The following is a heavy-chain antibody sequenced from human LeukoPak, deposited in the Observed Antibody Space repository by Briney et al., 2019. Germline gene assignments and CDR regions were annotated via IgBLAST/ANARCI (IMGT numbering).Heavy chain of an antibody. Sequence: PSETLSLTCAVSGYSISSGYYWGWIRQPPGKGLEWIGGIYHSGSTYYNPSLKSRVTISVDTSKNQFSLKLSSVTAADTAVYYCARLQASPYYFDYWGQGTLVTVSS. CDR2: IYHSGST. CDR1: GYSISSGYY. V-gene: IGHV4-38-2*01. J-gene: IGHJ4*02. CDR3: ARLQASPYYFDY.